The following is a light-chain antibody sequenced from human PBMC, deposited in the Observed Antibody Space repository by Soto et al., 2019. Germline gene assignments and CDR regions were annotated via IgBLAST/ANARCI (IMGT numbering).Light chain of an antibody. CDR3: QQYQNWPLT. CDR2: GAS. Sequence: EVVMTQSPATLSVSPGERATLSCRASQYISTNLAWYQQRPGQAPRLLIFGASTRATGIPASFSGSGSGTEFTLPISSLQSEDFAVYYCQQYQNWPLTFGPGTKVDV. CDR1: QYISTN. V-gene: IGKV3-15*01. J-gene: IGKJ3*01.